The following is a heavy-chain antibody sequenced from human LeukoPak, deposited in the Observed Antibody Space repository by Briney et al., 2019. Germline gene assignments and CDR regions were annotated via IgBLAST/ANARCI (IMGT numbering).Heavy chain of an antibody. CDR1: GYTFTGYY. CDR3: ARDGRDGYNPPDY. D-gene: IGHD5-12*01. V-gene: IGHV1-2*02. CDR2: INPNSGGT. J-gene: IGHJ4*02. Sequence: ASVKVSCKASGYTFTGYYMHWVRQAPGQGLEWMGWINPNSGGTNYAQKFQGRVTMTRDTSTSTVYMELSSLRSEDTAVYYCARDGRDGYNPPDYWGQGTLVTVSS.